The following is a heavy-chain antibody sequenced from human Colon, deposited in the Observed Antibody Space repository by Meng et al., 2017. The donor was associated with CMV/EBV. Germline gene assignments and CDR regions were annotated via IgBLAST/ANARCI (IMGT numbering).Heavy chain of an antibody. Sequence: EGQLVESGGGLVQPGGSMILSCAASGFTVSSNYMSWVRQAPGKGLEWVSVIYSGGSTYYADSVKGRFTISRDNSKNTLYLQMNSLRAEDTAVYYCARDSSSWYADYWGQGTLVTVSS. CDR3: ARDSSSWYADY. J-gene: IGHJ4*02. CDR2: IYSGGST. V-gene: IGHV3-66*01. D-gene: IGHD6-13*01. CDR1: GFTVSSNY.